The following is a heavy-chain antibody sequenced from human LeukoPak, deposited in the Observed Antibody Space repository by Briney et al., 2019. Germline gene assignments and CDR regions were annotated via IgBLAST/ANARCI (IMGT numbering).Heavy chain of an antibody. V-gene: IGHV4-31*03. CDR2: IHYSGST. CDR3: ARGSDDFWSGYYYYYGMDV. Sequence: SETLSLTCTVSGGSIGSGGYYWSWIRQHPGKGLEWIGYIHYSGSTYYNPSLKSRVTISVDTSKNQFSLKLSSVTAADTAVYYCARGSDDFWSGYYYYYGMDVWGQGTTVTVSS. CDR1: GGSIGSGGYY. J-gene: IGHJ6*02. D-gene: IGHD3-3*01.